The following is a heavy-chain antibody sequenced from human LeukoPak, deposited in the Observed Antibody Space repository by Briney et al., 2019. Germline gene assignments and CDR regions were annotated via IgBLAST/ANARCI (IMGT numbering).Heavy chain of an antibody. D-gene: IGHD6-19*01. CDR2: INGGGDDT. V-gene: IGHV3-23*01. J-gene: IGHJ6*02. CDR3: AKEGSSGWYDYYGLEV. CDR1: GFTFSSYA. Sequence: GGSLRLSCAASGFTFSSYAMSWVRQAPGKGPEWVSVINGGGDDTYYADSVKGRFTISRDNSKNTLYLQMASLGVGDTAVYYCAKEGSSGWYDYYGLEVWGQGTTVTVSS.